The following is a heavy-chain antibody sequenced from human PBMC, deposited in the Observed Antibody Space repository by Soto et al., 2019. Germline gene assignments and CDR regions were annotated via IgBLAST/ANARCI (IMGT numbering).Heavy chain of an antibody. CDR1: GGSINSYF. D-gene: IGHD4-17*01. V-gene: IGHV4-59*08. J-gene: IGHJ4*02. CDR3: AQHSNVYGDYDFDY. CDR2: IYSRGAT. Sequence: QVQLQEPGPGLVKPSETLSLTCTVSGGSINSYFLSWIRQPPGKGLEWIGYIYSRGATYYNPSLGSRVTISVDPSKNQFSLNLSSLTAADTAVYYCAQHSNVYGDYDFDYWGQRTLGTVSS.